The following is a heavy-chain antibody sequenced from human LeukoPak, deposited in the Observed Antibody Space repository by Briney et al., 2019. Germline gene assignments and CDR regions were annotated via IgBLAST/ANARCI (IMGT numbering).Heavy chain of an antibody. CDR2: ISYDGSNK. V-gene: IGHV3-30*04. CDR1: GFTFSSYA. CDR3: ARGLVNILTGYYYYYGMDV. J-gene: IGHJ6*02. Sequence: AGRSLRLSCAASGFTFSSYAMHWVRQAPGKGLEWVAVISYDGSNKYYADSVKGRFTISRDNSKNTLYLQMNSLRAEDTAVYYCARGLVNILTGYYYYYGMDVWGQGTTVTVSS. D-gene: IGHD3-9*01.